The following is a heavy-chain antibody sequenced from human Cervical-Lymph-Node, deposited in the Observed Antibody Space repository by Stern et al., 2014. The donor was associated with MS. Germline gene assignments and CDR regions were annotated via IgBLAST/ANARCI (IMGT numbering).Heavy chain of an antibody. CDR3: ARGYTTSSGRPDY. CDR2: ISSGGGP. Sequence: VQLEESGPGLVKPSETLSLTCTVSGGSTSSYYWSWIRQPPGKGLEWIGYISSGGGPKYTPPLKSRVTISQATPKTRSPLNLGSVTAADTAVYYCARGYTTSSGRPDYWGQGTLVTVSS. D-gene: IGHD6-6*01. CDR1: GGSTSSYY. V-gene: IGHV4-4*08. J-gene: IGHJ4*02.